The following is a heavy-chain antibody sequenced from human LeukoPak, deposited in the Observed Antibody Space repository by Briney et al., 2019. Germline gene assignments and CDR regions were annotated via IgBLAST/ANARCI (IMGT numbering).Heavy chain of an antibody. CDR3: ATTKTATGDAFDI. CDR1: GESFSGYY. V-gene: IGHV4-34*01. Sequence: SETLSLTCAVYGESFSGYYWSWIRQPPGKGLEWIGEINHSGSTNYNPSLKSRVTISVDTSKNQFSLKLSSVTAADTAVYYCATTKTATGDAFDIWGQGTMVTVSS. J-gene: IGHJ3*02. D-gene: IGHD1-1*01. CDR2: INHSGST.